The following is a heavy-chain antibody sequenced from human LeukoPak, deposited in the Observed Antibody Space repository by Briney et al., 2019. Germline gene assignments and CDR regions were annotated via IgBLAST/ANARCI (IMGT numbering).Heavy chain of an antibody. J-gene: IGHJ6*03. CDR2: FNTNTGNP. Sequence: ASVKVSRKASGYTFTSYAMNWVRQAPGPGRGGRGGFNTNTGNPTYAQGFTGRFVFSLDTSVSTAYLQISSLKAEDTAVYYCARDGRNYYYYYMDVWGEGNTVTISS. CDR1: GYTFTSYA. CDR3: ARDGRNYYYYYMDV. V-gene: IGHV7-4-1*02. D-gene: IGHD1-14*01.